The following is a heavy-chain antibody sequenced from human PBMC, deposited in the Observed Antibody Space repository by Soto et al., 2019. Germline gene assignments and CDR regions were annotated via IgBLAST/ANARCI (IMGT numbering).Heavy chain of an antibody. Sequence: EAQMLESGGGSVQPGGSLRLSCAASGFTFSTYALAWVRQSPGKGLEWVSSISASGGDTWYADSVKGRFTISRDNSKNTLYLQMNSLRVEVTAVYYCARRPTATASWGQGTLVTVSS. J-gene: IGHJ5*02. CDR3: ARRPTATAS. D-gene: IGHD1-1*01. V-gene: IGHV3-23*01. CDR2: ISASGGDT. CDR1: GFTFSTYA.